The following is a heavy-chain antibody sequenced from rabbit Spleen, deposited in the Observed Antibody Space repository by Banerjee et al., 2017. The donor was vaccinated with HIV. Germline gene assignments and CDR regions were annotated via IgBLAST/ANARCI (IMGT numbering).Heavy chain of an antibody. D-gene: IGHD1-1*01. V-gene: IGHV1S47*01. CDR2: IYNGDGST. J-gene: IGHJ4*01. Sequence: QEQLVESGGGLVQPEGSLTLTCKASGFDFSSSYYMCWVRQAPGKGPEWIACIYNGDGSTYYASWVNGRFTITRSTSLNTVTLQATSLTAADTATYFCATGYSDIYFNLWGPGTLVTVS. CDR3: ATGYSDIYFNL. CDR1: GFDFSSSYY.